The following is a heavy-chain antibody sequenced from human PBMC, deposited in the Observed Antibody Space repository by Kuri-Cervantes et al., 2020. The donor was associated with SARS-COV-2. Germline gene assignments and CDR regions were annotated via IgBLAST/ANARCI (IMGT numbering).Heavy chain of an antibody. D-gene: IGHD3-16*01. Sequence: LICGVHGGSFRGYYWSWIRQPPGKGLEWIGEINHSGSTNYNPSLKTRVTISVHTSKDQFSLKLSSVTAADTAVYSCARDTFPLLRWGYYFDYWGQGTLVTVSS. CDR2: INHSGST. CDR1: GGSFRGYY. CDR3: ARDTFPLLRWGYYFDY. V-gene: IGHV4-34*01. J-gene: IGHJ4*02.